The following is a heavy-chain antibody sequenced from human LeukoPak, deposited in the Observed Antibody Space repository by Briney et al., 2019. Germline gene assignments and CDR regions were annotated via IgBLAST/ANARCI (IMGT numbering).Heavy chain of an antibody. V-gene: IGHV3-9*01. CDR2: ISWNSGSI. CDR3: AKDYYDSSGLFDY. J-gene: IGHJ4*02. D-gene: IGHD3-22*01. Sequence: GGSLRLSCAASGFTFDDYAMHWVRQAPGKGLEWVSGISWNSGSIGYADSVKGRFTISRDNAKNSLYLQMNSLRAEDTALYYCAKDYYDSSGLFDYWGQGTLVTVSS. CDR1: GFTFDDYA.